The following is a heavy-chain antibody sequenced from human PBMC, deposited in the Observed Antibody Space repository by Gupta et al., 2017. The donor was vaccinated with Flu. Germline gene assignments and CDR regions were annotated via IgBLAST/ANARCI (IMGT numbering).Heavy chain of an antibody. J-gene: IGHJ4*02. V-gene: IGHV1-18*01. CDR2: INVYTGNT. CDR3: AKTYSSSWKKLDY. CDR1: GYTFSSHG. Sequence: SGYTFSSHGVSWVRQAPGQGLEWMGWINVYTGNTNYAQNFQGRVTMTTDTYTSTAYMELRSLKSDDTAVYYCAKTYSSSWKKLDYWGQGTLVTVSS. D-gene: IGHD6-13*01.